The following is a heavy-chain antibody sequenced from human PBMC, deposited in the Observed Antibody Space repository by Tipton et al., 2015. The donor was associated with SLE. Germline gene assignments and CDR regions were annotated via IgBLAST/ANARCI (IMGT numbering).Heavy chain of an antibody. CDR3: AREKMDYYDSSGSNDAFDI. J-gene: IGHJ3*02. CDR1: GYTFTSYG. Sequence: QSGAEVKKPGASVKVSCKASGYTFTSYGISWVRQAPGQGLEWIGWISAYNGNTNYAQKLQGRVTMATDASTSTAHMELRSLRSDDTAVYYCAREKMDYYDSSGSNDAFDIWGQGTMVPVSS. D-gene: IGHD3-22*01. V-gene: IGHV1-18*01. CDR2: ISAYNGNT.